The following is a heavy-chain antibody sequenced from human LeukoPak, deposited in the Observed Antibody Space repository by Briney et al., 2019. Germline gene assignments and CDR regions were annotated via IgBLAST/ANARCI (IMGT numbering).Heavy chain of an antibody. Sequence: SETLSLTCTVSGGSISSYYWSWIRQPAGKGLEWIGRIYTSGSTNYNPSLKSRVTISVDTSKNQFSLKLSSVTAADTAVYYCARRRGSYYRDYYYYMDVWGKGTTVTVSS. V-gene: IGHV4-4*07. D-gene: IGHD1-26*01. J-gene: IGHJ6*03. CDR1: GGSISSYY. CDR3: ARRRGSYYRDYYYYMDV. CDR2: IYTSGST.